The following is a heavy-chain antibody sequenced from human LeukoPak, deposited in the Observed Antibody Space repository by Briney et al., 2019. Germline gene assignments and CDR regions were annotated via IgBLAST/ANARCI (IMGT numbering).Heavy chain of an antibody. Sequence: GGSLRLSCAASGFTFSSYSMNWVRQAPGKGLEWVSYISSSSSTIYYADSVKGRFTISRDNAKNSLYLQMNSLRAEDTAVYYCARQSPPDYYGSGSYIIDYWGQGTLVTVSS. CDR1: GFTFSSYS. CDR3: ARQSPPDYYGSGSYIIDY. J-gene: IGHJ4*02. V-gene: IGHV3-48*04. CDR2: ISSSSSTI. D-gene: IGHD3-10*01.